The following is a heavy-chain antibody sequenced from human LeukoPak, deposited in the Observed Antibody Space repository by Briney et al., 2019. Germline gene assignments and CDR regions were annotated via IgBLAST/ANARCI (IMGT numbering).Heavy chain of an antibody. CDR3: ASRVWVLGFLEWF. D-gene: IGHD3-3*01. CDR2: INPSGGST. J-gene: IGHJ4*02. CDR1: GYTFTSYY. V-gene: IGHV1-46*01. Sequence: ASVKVSCKASGYTFTSYYMHWVRQAPGQGLEWMGIINPSGGSTSYAQKFQGRVTMTRDTSTSTVYMELSSLRSEDTAVYYCASRVWVLGFLEWFWGQGTLVTVSS.